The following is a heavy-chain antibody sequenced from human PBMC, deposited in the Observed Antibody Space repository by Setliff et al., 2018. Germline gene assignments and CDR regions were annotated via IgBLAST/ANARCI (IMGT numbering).Heavy chain of an antibody. J-gene: IGHJ4*02. CDR1: GFTISRHA. V-gene: IGHV3-30*01. CDR2: LSYDGSNK. Sequence: PGGSLRLSCAASGFTISRHAVHWVRQAPGKGLEWVAVLSYDGSNKFYADSVKGRFTISRDDSKKTLYLQMNSLRAEDTAVYYCAKGGHVDYCGQGTLVTVS. CDR3: AKGGHVDY.